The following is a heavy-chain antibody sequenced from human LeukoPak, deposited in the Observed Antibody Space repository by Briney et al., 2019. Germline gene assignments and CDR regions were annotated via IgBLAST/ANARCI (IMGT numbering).Heavy chain of an antibody. CDR3: ARHRDYSMDV. Sequence: GESLKISCKGSGYSFTNYWIGWVRQMPGKGLEWMGIINPGDSDTRYSPSLQGQVTISADKSISTAHLQWGSLKASDTAMYYCARHRDYSMDVWGQGTSVTVSS. CDR2: INPGDSDT. V-gene: IGHV5-51*01. J-gene: IGHJ6*02. CDR1: GYSFTNYW.